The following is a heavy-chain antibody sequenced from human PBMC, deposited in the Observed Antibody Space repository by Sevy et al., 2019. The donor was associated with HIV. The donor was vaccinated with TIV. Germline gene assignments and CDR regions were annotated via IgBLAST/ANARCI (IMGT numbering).Heavy chain of an antibody. V-gene: IGHV4-31*03. J-gene: IGHJ5*02. CDR2: IYYSGST. D-gene: IGHD2-2*01. CDR3: ARAPPAYCSSTSCYPNWFDP. Sequence: LSLTCTVSGGSISSGGYYWSWIRQHPGKGLEWIGYIYYSGSTYYNPSLKSRVTISVDTSKNQFSLKLSSVTAADTAVYYCARAPPAYCSSTSCYPNWFDPWGQGTLVTVSS. CDR1: GGSISSGGYY.